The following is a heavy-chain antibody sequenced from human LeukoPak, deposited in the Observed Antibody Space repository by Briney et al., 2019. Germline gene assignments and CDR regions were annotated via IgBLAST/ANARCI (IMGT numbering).Heavy chain of an antibody. Sequence: GGSLRLSCAASGITFGNNWMHWVRQGPGKGLVWISRINSDGGGAIYADSVKGRFTVSRDNAKNTLYLQMNSLRAEDTAVYYCARDVPHNWFDTWGQRTLVTVSS. J-gene: IGHJ5*02. V-gene: IGHV3-74*01. CDR2: INSDGGGA. CDR3: ARDVPHNWFDT. CDR1: GITFGNNW.